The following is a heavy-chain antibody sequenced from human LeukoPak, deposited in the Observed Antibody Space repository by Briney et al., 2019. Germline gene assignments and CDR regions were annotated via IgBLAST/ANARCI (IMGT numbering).Heavy chain of an antibody. J-gene: IGHJ3*02. CDR2: IKQDGSEK. CDR1: GFTFSSYW. CDR3: ARRSIVVVPAADAFDI. V-gene: IGHV3-7*03. D-gene: IGHD2-2*01. Sequence: GGYLRLSCAASGFTFSSYWMNWVRQAPGKGLEWVANIKQDGSEKYYVDSVKGRFTISRDNAKNLLYLQVSSLRAEDTAVYYCARRSIVVVPAADAFDIWGQGTMVTVSS.